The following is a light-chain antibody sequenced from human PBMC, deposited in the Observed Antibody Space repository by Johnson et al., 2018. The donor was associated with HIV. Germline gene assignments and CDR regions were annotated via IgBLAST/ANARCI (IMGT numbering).Light chain of an antibody. Sequence: QSVLTQPPSVSAAPGQKVTISCSGSSSNIGNNYVSWYQQLPGTAHKLLIYDNNKRPSGIPDRLSGSKSGTSATLGITGLQTGDEADYYCGTWDSSLSAYYVFGTGTKVTVL. CDR1: SSNIGNNY. J-gene: IGLJ1*01. CDR2: DNN. CDR3: GTWDSSLSAYYV. V-gene: IGLV1-51*01.